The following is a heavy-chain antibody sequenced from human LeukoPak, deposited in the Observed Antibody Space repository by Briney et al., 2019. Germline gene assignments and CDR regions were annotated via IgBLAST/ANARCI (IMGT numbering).Heavy chain of an antibody. J-gene: IGHJ4*02. CDR3: ARSKWELTAFFDY. CDR1: GYTFTGYY. V-gene: IGHV1-46*01. D-gene: IGHD1-26*01. Sequence: ASVKVSCKASGYTFTGYYMHWVRQAPGQGLEWMGLINPSGGSTSYAQKFQGRVTMTRDMSTSTVYMELSSLRSEDTAVYYCARSKWELTAFFDYWGQGTLVTVSS. CDR2: INPSGGST.